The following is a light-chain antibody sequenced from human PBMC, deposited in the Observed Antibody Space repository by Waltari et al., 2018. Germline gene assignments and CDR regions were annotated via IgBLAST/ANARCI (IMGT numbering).Light chain of an antibody. CDR1: QSISSW. V-gene: IGKV1-5*03. CDR3: QQYPRT. CDR2: KAS. J-gene: IGKJ1*01. Sequence: DIQMTQSPSTLSASVGDRVTSTCRASQSISSWLAWYQQKPGKAPKLLIYKASSLESGVPSRFSGSGSGTEFTLTISSLQPDDFATYYCQQYPRTFGQGTKVEIK.